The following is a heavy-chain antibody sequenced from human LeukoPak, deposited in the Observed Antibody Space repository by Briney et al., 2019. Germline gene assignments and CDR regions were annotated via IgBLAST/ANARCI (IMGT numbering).Heavy chain of an antibody. Sequence: GGSLRLSCAASGFTFSSYSMNWVRQAPGKGLEWVSYISSSSSSTIYYADSVKGRFTISRDNAKNSLYLQMNSLRAEDTAVYYCARDVTSYDFWSAYYAGDGFDIWGQGTMVTVSS. CDR3: ARDVTSYDFWSAYYAGDGFDI. CDR1: GFTFSSYS. V-gene: IGHV3-48*04. J-gene: IGHJ3*02. D-gene: IGHD3-3*01. CDR2: ISSSSSSTI.